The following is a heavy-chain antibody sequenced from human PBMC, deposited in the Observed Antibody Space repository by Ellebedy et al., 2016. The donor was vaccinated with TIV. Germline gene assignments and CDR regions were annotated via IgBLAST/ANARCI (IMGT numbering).Heavy chain of an antibody. CDR2: LYTSGNT. J-gene: IGHJ3*02. CDR3: AREAILIVPAAHYDM. CDR1: GGSISSYH. D-gene: IGHD2-2*01. Sequence: SETLSLTXTVSGGSISSYHWSWIRQPVGKGLEWIGRLYTSGNTLYNPSLKGRAAVSVDTSKNQLSLKLNSVTAADAAVYYCAREAILIVPAAHYDMWGQGTMVTVSS. V-gene: IGHV4-4*07.